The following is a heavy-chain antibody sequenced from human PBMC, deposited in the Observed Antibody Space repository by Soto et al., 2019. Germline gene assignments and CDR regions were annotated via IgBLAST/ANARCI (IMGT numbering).Heavy chain of an antibody. CDR2: ISYDGSNK. CDR3: AKDSSTTYYYYGMDV. Sequence: GGSLRLSCAASGFTFSSYGMHWVRQAPGKGLEWVAVISYDGSNKYYADSVKGRFTISRDNSKNTLYLQMNSLRAEDTAVYYCAKDSSTTYYYYGMDVSGPAPQVTLSS. V-gene: IGHV3-30*18. CDR1: GFTFSSYG. D-gene: IGHD2-2*01. J-gene: IGHJ6*02.